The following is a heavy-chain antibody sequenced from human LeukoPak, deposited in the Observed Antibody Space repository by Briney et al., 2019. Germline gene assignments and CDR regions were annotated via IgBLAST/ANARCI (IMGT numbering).Heavy chain of an antibody. V-gene: IGHV3-30*02. D-gene: IGHD5-24*01. CDR1: GFSLSNSD. Sequence: GGSLRLSCAASGFSLSNSDMHWVRQAPGKGLEWVAVIHYDGSEKRYADSLKGRFTISRDNSKNTLYLQMNSLRGEDAAVYYCARNRVGFHHADAFDMWGKGQMVPVSS. CDR2: IHYDGSEK. CDR3: ARNRVGFHHADAFDM. J-gene: IGHJ3*02.